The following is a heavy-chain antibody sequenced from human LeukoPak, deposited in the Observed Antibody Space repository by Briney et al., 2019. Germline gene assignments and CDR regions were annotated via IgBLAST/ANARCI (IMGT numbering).Heavy chain of an antibody. CDR3: AKDQGDSSGYYYEGFDY. CDR2: IRYDGSNK. CDR1: GFTFRSYG. J-gene: IGHJ4*02. Sequence: GGSLRLSCAASGFTFRSYGMHWVRQAPGKGLGGGAFIRYDGSNKYYADSVKGRFTISRDNSKNTLYLQMNSLRAEDTAVYYCAKDQGDSSGYYYEGFDYWGQGTLVTVSS. D-gene: IGHD3-22*01. V-gene: IGHV3-30*02.